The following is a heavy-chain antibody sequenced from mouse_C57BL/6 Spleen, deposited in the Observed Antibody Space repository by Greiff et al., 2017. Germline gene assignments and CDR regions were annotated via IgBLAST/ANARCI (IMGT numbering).Heavy chain of an antibody. V-gene: IGHV14-4*01. CDR2: IDPENGDT. Sequence: EVKLMESGAELVRPGASVKLSCTASGFNIKDDYMHWVKQRPEQGLEWIGWIDPENGDTEYASKFQGKATITADTSSNTAYLQLSSLTSEDTAVYYCTTGGSYYFDYWGQGTTLTVSS. CDR1: GFNIKDDY. CDR3: TTGGSYYFDY. J-gene: IGHJ2*01.